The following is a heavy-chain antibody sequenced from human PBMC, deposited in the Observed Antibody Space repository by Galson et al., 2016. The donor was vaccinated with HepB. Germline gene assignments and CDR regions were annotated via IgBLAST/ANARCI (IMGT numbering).Heavy chain of an antibody. J-gene: IGHJ3*02. CDR2: ISYAGTYT. Sequence: SLRLSCAAPGFTFKIYGMHWVRQAPGKGLEWVAVISYAGTYTYYGDPVKGRFTISRDNSKNTLYLQMNSLRSEDTAVYYCARDRGQLYLRDAFDIWGQGTIVTVSS. CDR1: GFTFKIYG. CDR3: ARDRGQLYLRDAFDI. V-gene: IGHV3-30*03. D-gene: IGHD1-1*01.